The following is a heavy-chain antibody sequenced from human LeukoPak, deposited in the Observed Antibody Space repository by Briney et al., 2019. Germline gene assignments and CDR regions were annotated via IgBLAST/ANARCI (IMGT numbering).Heavy chain of an antibody. V-gene: IGHV5-51*01. Sequence: GESLKISCKGSGYSFTSYWIGWVRQMPGKGLEWMGIIYTGDSDTRYSPSFQGQVTISADKSISTAYLQWSSLKASDTAMYYCARQLMTTVTLFDYWGQGTLVTVSS. CDR3: ARQLMTTVTLFDY. CDR1: GYSFTSYW. CDR2: IYTGDSDT. J-gene: IGHJ4*02. D-gene: IGHD4-17*01.